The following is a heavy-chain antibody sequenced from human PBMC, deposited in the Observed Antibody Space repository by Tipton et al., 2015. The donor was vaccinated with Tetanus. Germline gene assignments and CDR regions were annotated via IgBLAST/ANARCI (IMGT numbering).Heavy chain of an antibody. V-gene: IGHV4-34*01. CDR3: VTVNFPNYSHYGMDV. Sequence: TLSLTCAVYGASFSDYYWSWIRQAPGKGLEWIGEINHSGNTNHNPSLKSRVTLSLDTSKNQFSLKLNSVTAADTAMYHCVTVNFPNYSHYGMDVWGQGTTVTVSS. J-gene: IGHJ6*02. CDR2: INHSGNT. D-gene: IGHD1-1*01. CDR1: GASFSDYY.